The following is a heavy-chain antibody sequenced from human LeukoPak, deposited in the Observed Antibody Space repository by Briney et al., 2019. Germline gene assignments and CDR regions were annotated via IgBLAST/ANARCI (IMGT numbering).Heavy chain of an antibody. CDR2: IYSGGST. D-gene: IGHD4-11*01. J-gene: IGHJ4*02. CDR1: GFTVSSAY. CDR3: ARDRDTVTTYYFDY. V-gene: IGHV3-53*01. Sequence: PGGSLRLSCAASGFTVSSAYMSWVRQAPGKGLEWVSVIYSGGSTYYAVSVKGRFTISRDNSKNTLYLQMNSLRAEDTAVYYCARDRDTVTTYYFDYWGQGTLVTVSS.